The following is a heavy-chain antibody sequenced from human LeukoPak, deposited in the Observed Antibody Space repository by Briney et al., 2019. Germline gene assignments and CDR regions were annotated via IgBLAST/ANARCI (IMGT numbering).Heavy chain of an antibody. CDR1: GGSISSYY. J-gene: IGHJ4*02. V-gene: IGHV4-59*08. Sequence: SETLSLTCTVSGGSISSYYWSWIRQPPGKGLEWIGYIYYSGSTNYNPSLKGRVTISVDTSKNQFSLKLSSVTAADTAVYYCARHVRGVPPGYFDYWGQGTLVTVSS. CDR3: ARHVRGVPPGYFDY. D-gene: IGHD3-10*01. CDR2: IYYSGST.